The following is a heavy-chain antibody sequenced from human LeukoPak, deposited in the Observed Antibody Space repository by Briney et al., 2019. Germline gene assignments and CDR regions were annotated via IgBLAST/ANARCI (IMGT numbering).Heavy chain of an antibody. V-gene: IGHV4-4*07. Sequence: SETLSLTCDVSGGSVRSYWWGWVRQPAGKGLEWLGRIYSTGSTRFNPSLKSRLTLSIDTSTNQFSLKLTSVTAADTAVYFCARQGYTVSYYFLDYWSQGTLVTVFS. J-gene: IGHJ4*02. CDR3: ARQGYTVSYYFLDY. D-gene: IGHD1-26*01. CDR1: GGSVRSYW. CDR2: IYSTGST.